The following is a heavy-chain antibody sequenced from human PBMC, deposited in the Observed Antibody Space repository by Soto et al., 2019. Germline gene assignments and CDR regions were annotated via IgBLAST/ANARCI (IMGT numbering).Heavy chain of an antibody. D-gene: IGHD3-3*01. V-gene: IGHV1-18*01. Sequence: VASVKVSCKASGYTFTSYGISWVRQAPGQGLEWMGWISAYNGNTNYAQKLQGRVTMTTDTSTSTAYMELRSLRSDDTAVYYCVCDTYDFAPTVVDLWGKGSLVPISS. CDR1: GYTFTSYG. CDR2: ISAYNGNT. CDR3: VCDTYDFAPTVVDL. J-gene: IGHJ5*02.